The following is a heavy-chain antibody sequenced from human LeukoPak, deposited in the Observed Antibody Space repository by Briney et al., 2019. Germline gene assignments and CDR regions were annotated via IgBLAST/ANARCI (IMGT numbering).Heavy chain of an antibody. Sequence: RRASVKVSCKASGYTFTGYYMHWVRQAPGQGLEWMGWINPNSGGTNYAQKFQGRVTMTRDTSISTAYMELSRLRSDDTAVYYCARAVAGDDAFDIWGQGTMVTVSS. CDR1: GYTFTGYY. V-gene: IGHV1-2*02. CDR2: INPNSGGT. D-gene: IGHD6-19*01. J-gene: IGHJ3*02. CDR3: ARAVAGDDAFDI.